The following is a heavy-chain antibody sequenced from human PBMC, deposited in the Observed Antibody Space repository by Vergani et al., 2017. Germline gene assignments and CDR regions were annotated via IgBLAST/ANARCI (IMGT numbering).Heavy chain of an antibody. V-gene: IGHV4-61*02. CDR1: GGSISSGSYY. D-gene: IGHD5-18*01. CDR2: IYTSGST. Sequence: QVQLQESGPGLVKPSQTLSLTCTVSGGSISSGSYYWSWIRQPAGKGLEWIGRIYTSGSTNYNPSLKSRVRISVDTSKNQFSLKLSSVTAADTAVYYCARCGYSYGIDWFDPWGQGTLVTVSS. J-gene: IGHJ5*02. CDR3: ARCGYSYGIDWFDP.